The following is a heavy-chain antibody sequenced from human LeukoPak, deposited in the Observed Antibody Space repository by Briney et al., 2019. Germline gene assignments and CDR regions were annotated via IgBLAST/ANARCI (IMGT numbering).Heavy chain of an antibody. CDR1: GYTFTSYA. V-gene: IGHV1-69*05. D-gene: IGHD3-9*01. CDR2: IIPIFGTA. J-gene: IGHJ4*02. CDR3: ARAPDYDILTGLDY. Sequence: GASVKVSCKASGYTFTSYAISWVRQAPGQGLEWMGGIIPIFGTANYAQKFQGRVTITTDESTSTAYMELSSLRSEDTAVYYCARAPDYDILTGLDYWGQGTLVTVSS.